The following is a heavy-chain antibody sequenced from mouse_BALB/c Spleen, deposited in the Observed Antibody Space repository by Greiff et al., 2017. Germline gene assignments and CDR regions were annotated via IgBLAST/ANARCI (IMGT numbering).Heavy chain of an antibody. CDR2: INPSNGRT. V-gene: IGHV1S81*02. CDR1: GYTFTSYW. CDR3: ARRDYGSSPWFAY. J-gene: IGHJ3*01. D-gene: IGHD1-1*01. Sequence: QVQLQQPGAELVKPGASVKLSCKASGYTFTSYWMHWVKQRPGQGLEWIGEINPSNGRTNYNEKFESKATLTVDKSSSTAYMQLSSLTSEDSAVYYCARRDYGSSPWFAYWGQGTLVTVSA.